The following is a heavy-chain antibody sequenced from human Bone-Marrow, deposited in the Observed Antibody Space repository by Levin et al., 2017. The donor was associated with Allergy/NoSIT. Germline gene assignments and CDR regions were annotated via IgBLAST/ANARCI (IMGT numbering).Heavy chain of an antibody. Sequence: KAGGSLRLSCKGSGYSFTSYWIGWVRQMPGKGLEWMGIIYPGDSDTRYSPSFQGQVTISADKSISTAYLQWSSLKASDTAMYYCARGEVGATAYYFDYWGQGTLVTVSS. CDR3: ARGEVGATAYYFDY. V-gene: IGHV5-51*01. D-gene: IGHD1-26*01. J-gene: IGHJ4*02. CDR2: IYPGDSDT. CDR1: GYSFTSYW.